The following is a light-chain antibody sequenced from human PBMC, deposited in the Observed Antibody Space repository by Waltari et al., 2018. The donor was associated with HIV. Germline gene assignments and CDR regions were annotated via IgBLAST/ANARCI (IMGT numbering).Light chain of an antibody. Sequence: QSMLTQPPSVSGAPGQRVTISCTGRSSTIGAEYDVHWYQQIQGTAPKLLISGNKNRPSGVPDRFSASKSGTSASLTISGLQAEDEADYFCQSYDISLSASVVFGGGTRLTVL. V-gene: IGLV1-40*01. CDR2: GNK. CDR1: SSTIGAEYD. J-gene: IGLJ2*01. CDR3: QSYDISLSASVV.